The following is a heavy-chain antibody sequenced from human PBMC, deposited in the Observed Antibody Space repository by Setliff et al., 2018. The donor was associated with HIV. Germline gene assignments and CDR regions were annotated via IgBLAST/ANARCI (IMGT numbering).Heavy chain of an antibody. CDR3: ASTTYYYDSSGHPPGWFDP. D-gene: IGHD3-22*01. Sequence: ASVKVSCKASGGTFSSYTISWVRQAPGQGLEWMGRVIPILGIANNAQQFQGRVTMTADKSTSTAYVELSSLRSDDTAVYYCASTTYYYDSSGHPPGWFDPWGQGTLVTVSS. CDR2: VIPILGIA. J-gene: IGHJ5*02. CDR1: GGTFSSYT. V-gene: IGHV1-69*02.